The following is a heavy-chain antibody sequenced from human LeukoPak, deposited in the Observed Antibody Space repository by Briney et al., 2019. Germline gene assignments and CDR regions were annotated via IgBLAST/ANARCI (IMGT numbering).Heavy chain of an antibody. CDR1: GYTFTGYY. J-gene: IGHJ4*02. D-gene: IGHD6-13*01. V-gene: IGHV1-2*02. CDR2: INPNSGGT. CDR3: ARPPGEYSTWYDY. Sequence: ASVKVSCKASGYTFTGYYMHWVRQAPGQGLEWMGWINPNSGGTKYAQKFQGRVTMTRDSSISTAFMDLSRLRSDDTAVYYCARPPGEYSTWYDYWGQRTLVTVSS.